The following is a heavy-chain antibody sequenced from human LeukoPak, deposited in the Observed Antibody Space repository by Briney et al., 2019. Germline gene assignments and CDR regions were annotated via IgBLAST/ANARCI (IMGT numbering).Heavy chain of an antibody. CDR1: GFTFSSYG. CDR2: IWYDGSNK. V-gene: IGHV3-33*01. CDR3: AREETYYYGSGSYS. D-gene: IGHD3-10*01. J-gene: IGHJ4*02. Sequence: GRPLRLSCAASGFTFSSYGMHWVRQAPGKGLEWVAVIWYDGSNKYYADSVKGRFTISRDNAKNSLYLQMNSLRAEDTAVYYCAREETYYYGSGSYSWGQGTLVTVSS.